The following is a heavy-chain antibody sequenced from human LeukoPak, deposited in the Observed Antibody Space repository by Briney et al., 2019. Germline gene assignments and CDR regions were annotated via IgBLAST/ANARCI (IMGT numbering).Heavy chain of an antibody. CDR1: GFTFIGYD. D-gene: IGHD5/OR15-5a*01. Sequence: GGSLRLSCAASGFTFIGYDMNWVRQAPGKGLEWVSAISGSGGSTYYADSVKGRFTISRDNSKNTLYLQMNSLRAEDTAVYYCAKAMSYYYYYYGMDVWGQGTTVTVSS. CDR2: ISGSGGST. V-gene: IGHV3-23*01. CDR3: AKAMSYYYYYYGMDV. J-gene: IGHJ6*02.